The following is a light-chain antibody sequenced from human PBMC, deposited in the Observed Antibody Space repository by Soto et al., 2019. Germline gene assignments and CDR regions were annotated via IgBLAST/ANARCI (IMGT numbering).Light chain of an antibody. CDR1: QSISSS. CDR3: QQRSEWPRT. V-gene: IGKV3-11*01. CDR2: DAS. Sequence: DIVLTHSPATLSLSPGERATLSCRASQSISSSLAWYQQKPGQAPRLLIYDASSRATGFPARFSGSGSGTDFTLTIGSLEPEDFAVYYCQQRSEWPRTFGQGTKVDIK. J-gene: IGKJ1*01.